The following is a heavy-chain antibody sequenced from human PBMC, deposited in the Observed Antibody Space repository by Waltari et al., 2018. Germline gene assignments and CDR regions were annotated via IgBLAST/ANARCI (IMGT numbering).Heavy chain of an antibody. V-gene: IGHV4-59*01. Sequence: QVQLQESGPGLVKPSETLSLTCTVSGGSTITYYWSWVRQSPGKGLEWIGYIHYSGSSVYNPSLRSRVAISLDTPNNQFSLRLRSVTAADAAIYYCARADTSTSYFYYYMDVWGKGTTVTVSS. J-gene: IGHJ6*03. CDR1: GGSTITYY. D-gene: IGHD1-26*01. CDR3: ARADTSTSYFYYYMDV. CDR2: IHYSGSS.